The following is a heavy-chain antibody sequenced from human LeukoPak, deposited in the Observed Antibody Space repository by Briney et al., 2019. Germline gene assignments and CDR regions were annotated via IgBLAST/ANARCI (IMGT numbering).Heavy chain of an antibody. J-gene: IGHJ4*02. D-gene: IGHD1-14*01. V-gene: IGHV3-30*03. CDR2: ISFDGSKT. CDR3: ARAKAEVSRTFDY. Sequence: GTSLRLSCAASGFTFSTYAMHWVPQAPGKGLEWVAVISFDGSKTYHADSLRGRLTVSRDNSKDTLYLQMNSLRAEDTAVYYCARAKAEVSRTFDYWGQGTLVSVSS. CDR1: GFTFSTYA.